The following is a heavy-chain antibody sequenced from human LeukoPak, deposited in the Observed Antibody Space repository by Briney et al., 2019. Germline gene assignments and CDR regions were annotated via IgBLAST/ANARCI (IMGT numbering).Heavy chain of an antibody. J-gene: IGHJ4*02. CDR3: ARPSINDYGDFGY. CDR2: ISGTSKSYK. D-gene: IGHD4-17*01. V-gene: IGHV3-21*01. Sequence: PGGSLRLSCAASGFTFSSYSLNWARQAPGKGLEWISSISGTSKSYKYYADSVKGRFTISRDDAKNSLYLQMNSLRAEDTAVYYCARPSINDYGDFGYWGQGTLVTVSS. CDR1: GFTFSSYS.